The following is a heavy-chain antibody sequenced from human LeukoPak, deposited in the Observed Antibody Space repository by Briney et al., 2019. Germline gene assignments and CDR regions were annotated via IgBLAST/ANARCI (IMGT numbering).Heavy chain of an antibody. D-gene: IGHD2-15*01. Sequence: PGGSLRLSCAASGFTVSSNYMSWVRQAPGKGLEWVANIKQDGSEKYYVDSVKGRFTISRDNAKNSLYLQMNSLRAEDTAVYYCARAEGDCSGGSCYSSRGYYYYGMDVWGQGTTVTVSS. V-gene: IGHV3-7*01. CDR2: IKQDGSEK. CDR1: GFTVSSNY. CDR3: ARAEGDCSGGSCYSSRGYYYYGMDV. J-gene: IGHJ6*02.